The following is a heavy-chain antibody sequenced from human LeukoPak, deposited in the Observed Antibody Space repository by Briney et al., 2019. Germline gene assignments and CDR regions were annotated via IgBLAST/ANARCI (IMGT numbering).Heavy chain of an antibody. CDR2: IYYSGST. CDR1: GGSISSYY. D-gene: IGHD6-6*01. J-gene: IGHJ4*02. V-gene: IGHV4-59*01. Sequence: SETLSLTCTVSGGSISSYYWSWIRQPPGKGLEWIGYIYYSGSTNYNPSLKSRVTISVDTSKNQFSLKLSSVTAADTAVYYCARAGRESIAARYFDYWGQGTLVTVSS. CDR3: ARAGRESIAARYFDY.